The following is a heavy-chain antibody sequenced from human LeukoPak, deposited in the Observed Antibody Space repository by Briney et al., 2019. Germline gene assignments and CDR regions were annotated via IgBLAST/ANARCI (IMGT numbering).Heavy chain of an antibody. CDR2: ISYDGSNK. J-gene: IGHJ4*02. CDR3: ARWDGYSYGYLAFYFDY. Sequence: PGGSLRLSCAASGFTFSSYAMHWVRQAPGKGLEWVAVISYDGSNKYYADSVKGRFTISRDNSKNTLYLQMNSLRAEDTAVYYCARWDGYSYGYLAFYFDYWGQGTLVTVSS. D-gene: IGHD5-18*01. V-gene: IGHV3-30*01. CDR1: GFTFSSYA.